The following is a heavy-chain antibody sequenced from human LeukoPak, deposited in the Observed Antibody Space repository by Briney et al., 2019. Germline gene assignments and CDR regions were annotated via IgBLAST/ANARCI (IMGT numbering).Heavy chain of an antibody. CDR1: GFPFSSYA. D-gene: IGHD3-3*01. J-gene: IGHJ3*02. V-gene: IGHV3-23*01. CDR2: ISDSGAST. Sequence: GGSLRLSCAVSGFPFSSYAMSWVRETPGKGLEWVSSISDSGASTNYADSVKGQVTVSRDNSKNTLYLQMNSLRAEDTAVYYCARDRNDGDFWSPPHHSHAFDIWGQGTMVTVSS. CDR3: ARDRNDGDFWSPPHHSHAFDI.